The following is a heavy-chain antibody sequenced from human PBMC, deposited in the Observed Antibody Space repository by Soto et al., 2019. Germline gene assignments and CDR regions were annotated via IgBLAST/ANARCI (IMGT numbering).Heavy chain of an antibody. D-gene: IGHD2-8*02. J-gene: IGHJ4*02. CDR2: INHSGST. V-gene: IGHV4-34*01. Sequence: QVQLQQWGAGLLKPSETLSLTCAVYGGSFSGYYWTWIRQPPGTGLEWIGEINHSGSTNYNPSLKSRVTISADTSKNQFSLKLTSVTAADPAVYYCARDKITGLFDYWGQGPLVTVSS. CDR3: ARDKITGLFDY. CDR1: GGSFSGYY.